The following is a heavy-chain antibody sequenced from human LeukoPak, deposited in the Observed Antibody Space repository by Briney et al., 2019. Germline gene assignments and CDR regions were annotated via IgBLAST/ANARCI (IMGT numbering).Heavy chain of an antibody. Sequence: SVNVPCKASGDTFNSYAVSWVRQAPGQGLEWMGGITLLFGTPNYAQKFQGRVTITADESTSTAYMELSSLRSEDTAVYYCARYDVEDSSGYYFFDYWGQGTVLTLSS. V-gene: IGHV1-69*13. J-gene: IGHJ4*02. CDR2: ITLLFGTP. CDR3: ARYDVEDSSGYYFFDY. D-gene: IGHD3-22*01. CDR1: GDTFNSYA.